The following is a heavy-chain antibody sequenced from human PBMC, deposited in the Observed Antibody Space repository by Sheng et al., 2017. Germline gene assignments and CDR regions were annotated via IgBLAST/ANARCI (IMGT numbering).Heavy chain of an antibody. CDR3: ARRVKVGITMVRGAHFDY. Sequence: QVQLQQWGAGLLKPSETLSLTCAVYGGSFSGYYWSWIRQPPGKGLEWIGEINHSGSTNYNPSLKSRVTISVDTSKNQFSLKLSSVTAADTAVYYCARRVKVGITMVRGAHFDYWGQGTLVTVSS. V-gene: IGHV4-34*01. J-gene: IGHJ4*02. D-gene: IGHD3-10*01. CDR2: INHSGST. CDR1: GGSFSGYY.